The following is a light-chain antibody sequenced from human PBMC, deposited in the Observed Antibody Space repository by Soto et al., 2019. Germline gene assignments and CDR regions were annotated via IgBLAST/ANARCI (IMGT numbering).Light chain of an antibody. V-gene: IGLV2-14*01. CDR1: SSDVGGYNY. J-gene: IGLJ1*01. CDR2: GVS. Sequence: QSALTQPASVSGSPGQSITISCTGTSSDVGGYNYVSWYQQHPGKAPKLMISGVSNRPSGVSNRFSGSKSGNTASLTISGLPTQDEADYYCISYTTSVTYVFGTGTQLTVL. CDR3: ISYTTSVTYV.